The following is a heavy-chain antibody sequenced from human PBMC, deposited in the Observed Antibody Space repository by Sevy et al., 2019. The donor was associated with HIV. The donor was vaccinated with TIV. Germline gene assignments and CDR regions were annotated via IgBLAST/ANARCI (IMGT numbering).Heavy chain of an antibody. CDR1: GFTFSSYS. D-gene: IGHD3-10*01. CDR3: ARPETYYYGSGRPNDAFDI. J-gene: IGHJ3*02. Sequence: GGSLRLSCAASGFTFSSYSMNWVRQAPGKGLEWVSSISSSSSYIYYADSVKGRFTISGANAKNSLYLQMNSLRAEDMAVYYCARPETYYYGSGRPNDAFDIWGQGTMVTVSS. CDR2: ISSSSSYI. V-gene: IGHV3-21*01.